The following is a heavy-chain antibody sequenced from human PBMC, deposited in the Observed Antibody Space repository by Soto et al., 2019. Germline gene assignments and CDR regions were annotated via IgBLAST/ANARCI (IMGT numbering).Heavy chain of an antibody. D-gene: IGHD3-22*01. CDR3: ARTSIDYYDSSAYPDY. CDR1: GGSISSGGYY. Sequence: SETLSLTCTVSGGSISSGGYYWNWIRQLPGKGLEWIGYITYSGSTSYNPPPQSRVTISVDPSKNQFSLELSSVTAADTAVYYCARTSIDYYDSSAYPDYWGQGTLVTVSS. J-gene: IGHJ4*02. CDR2: ITYSGST. V-gene: IGHV4-31*03.